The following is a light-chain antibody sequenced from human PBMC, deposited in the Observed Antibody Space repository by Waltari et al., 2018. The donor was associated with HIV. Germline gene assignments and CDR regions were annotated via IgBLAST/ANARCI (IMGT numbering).Light chain of an antibody. V-gene: IGLV1-47*01. CDR1: SSNIGSHY. CDR3: ATWDDSLSGSV. Sequence: QSVLTQPPSASGTPGQRVTISCSGSSSNIGSHYVYWYRQLPGTAPKIVRYRDDQRPSGGPVRFSGSKSGTSASLAISGLRSEDEADYFCATWDDSLSGSVFGGGTKLTVL. CDR2: RDD. J-gene: IGLJ3*02.